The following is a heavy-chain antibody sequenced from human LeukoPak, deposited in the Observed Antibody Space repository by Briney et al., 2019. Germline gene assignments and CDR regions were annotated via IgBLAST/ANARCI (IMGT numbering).Heavy chain of an antibody. CDR3: ATGLIVVVPAAILDAFDI. J-gene: IGHJ3*02. CDR1: GYTLTELS. V-gene: IGHV1-24*01. CDR2: FDPEDGET. D-gene: IGHD2-2*01. Sequence: ASVKVSCKVSGYTLTELSMHWVRQAPGKGLEWMGGFDPEDGETIYAQKFQGRVTMTEDTSTDTAYMELSSLGSEDTAVYYCATGLIVVVPAAILDAFDIWGQGTMVTVSS.